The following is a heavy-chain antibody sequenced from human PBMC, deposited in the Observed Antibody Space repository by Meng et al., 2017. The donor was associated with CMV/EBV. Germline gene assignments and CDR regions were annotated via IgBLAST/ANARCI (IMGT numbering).Heavy chain of an antibody. CDR1: GYTFTGYY. J-gene: IGHJ6*02. CDR2: INPNSGGT. V-gene: IGHV1-2*02. CDR3: ARDLHDCSSTSCYRYYYYYYGMDV. D-gene: IGHD2-2*01. Sequence: GESLKISCKASGYTFTGYYMHWVRQAPGQGLEWMGWINPNSGGTNYAQKFQGRVTMTRDTSISTAYMELSRLRSDDTAVYYCARDLHDCSSTSCYRYYYYYYGMDVWGQGTTVTVSS.